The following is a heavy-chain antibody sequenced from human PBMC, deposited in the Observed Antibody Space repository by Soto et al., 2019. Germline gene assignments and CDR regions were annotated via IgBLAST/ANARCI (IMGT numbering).Heavy chain of an antibody. CDR2: IIPIFGTA. CDR3: XXXXXXXXXXCPTPYY. CDR1: GGTFNSYA. D-gene: IGHD2-21*02. V-gene: IGHV1-69*01. J-gene: IGHJ6*01. Sequence: QVQLVQSGAEVKKPGSSVKVSCKASGGTFNSYAISWVRQAPGQGLEWMGGIIPIFGTANYAQKFQGRVKIXXDESTSPAYMELSSLRXEDTAMXXXXXXXXXXXXXCPTPYY.